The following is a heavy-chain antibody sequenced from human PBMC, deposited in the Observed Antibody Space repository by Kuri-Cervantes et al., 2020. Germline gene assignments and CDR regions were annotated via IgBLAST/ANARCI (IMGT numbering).Heavy chain of an antibody. CDR3: ARDFPGIMITFGGVIVRGSRGSVGDSFDI. D-gene: IGHD3-16*02. V-gene: IGHV3-7*04. CDR2: IQKDGSEK. CDR1: GFSISNIW. J-gene: IGHJ3*02. Sequence: GGSLRLSCVVSGFSISNIWMSWVRQAPGKGLEWVANIQKDGSEKKYVDSVRGRFTIFRDNAKNSLDLQMNSLTDVDTAVYYCARDFPGIMITFGGVIVRGSRGSVGDSFDIWGQGTMVTVSS.